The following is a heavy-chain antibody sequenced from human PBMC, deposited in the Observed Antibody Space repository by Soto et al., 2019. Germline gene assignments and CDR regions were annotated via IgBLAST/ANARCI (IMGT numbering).Heavy chain of an antibody. Sequence: EVQLVESGGGLVKPGGSLRLSCAASGFTFSSYSMNWVRQAPGKGLEWVSSISSSSSYIYYADSVKGRFTISRDNAKNSLYLQMNSLRAEDTAVYYCAREEVSGWYDWADAFDIWGQGTMVTVSS. CDR2: ISSSSSYI. CDR3: AREEVSGWYDWADAFDI. V-gene: IGHV3-21*01. J-gene: IGHJ3*02. D-gene: IGHD6-19*01. CDR1: GFTFSSYS.